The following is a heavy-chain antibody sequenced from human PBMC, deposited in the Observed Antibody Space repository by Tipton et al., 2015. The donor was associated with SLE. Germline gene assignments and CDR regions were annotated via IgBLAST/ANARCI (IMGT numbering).Heavy chain of an antibody. Sequence: TLSLTCTVSGGSISSYYWSWFRQPPGNGLEWFGYIYYSGSTNYNPSLKSRVTISVDTSKNQFSLKLSSVTAADTAVYYCARGDCSSTSCLDYWGQGTLVTVSS. CDR2: IYYSGST. CDR3: ARGDCSSTSCLDY. CDR1: GGSISSYY. D-gene: IGHD2-2*01. J-gene: IGHJ4*02. V-gene: IGHV4-59*01.